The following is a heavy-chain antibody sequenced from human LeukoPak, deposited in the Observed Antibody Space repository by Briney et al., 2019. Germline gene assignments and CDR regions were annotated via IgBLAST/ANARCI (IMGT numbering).Heavy chain of an antibody. D-gene: IGHD5-18*01. CDR3: ARGLYGYGLLGFDP. Sequence: GGSLRLSCAVSGFTFSDYYMSWIRQAPGKGLEWVSYISSGGSTISHADSVKGRFTISRDNAENSLYLQMNSLRAEDTAVYYCARGLYGYGLLGFDPWGQGTLVTVSS. CDR1: GFTFSDYY. J-gene: IGHJ5*02. CDR2: ISSGGSTI. V-gene: IGHV3-11*01.